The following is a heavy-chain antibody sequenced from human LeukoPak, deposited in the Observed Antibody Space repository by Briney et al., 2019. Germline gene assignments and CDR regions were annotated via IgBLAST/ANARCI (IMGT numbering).Heavy chain of an antibody. D-gene: IGHD3-22*01. CDR3: ARVGGYSDVDY. V-gene: IGHV3-74*03. CDR2: IAIDGSNP. Sequence: GGSLRLSCAASGIPLSSYSMDWVRQAPGQGLVWVSRIAIDGSNPTYADSVKGRFTISRDNTENTLYLQMSSLRDEDTAVYDCARVGGYSDVDYWGQGTLVTVSP. CDR1: GIPLSSYS. J-gene: IGHJ4*02.